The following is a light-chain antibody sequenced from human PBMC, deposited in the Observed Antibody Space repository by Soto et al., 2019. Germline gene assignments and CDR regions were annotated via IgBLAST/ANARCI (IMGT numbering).Light chain of an antibody. Sequence: DIQMTQSPSSLSASVGDRVTITCRASQSISSYLNWYQQKPGKAPKLLIYAASSLHSGVPSRFSGSGSGTEFTLTISSLQPEDFAAYYCQQNYSTPCTFGQGTKVEIK. CDR3: QQNYSTPCT. CDR1: QSISSY. J-gene: IGKJ1*01. V-gene: IGKV1-39*01. CDR2: AAS.